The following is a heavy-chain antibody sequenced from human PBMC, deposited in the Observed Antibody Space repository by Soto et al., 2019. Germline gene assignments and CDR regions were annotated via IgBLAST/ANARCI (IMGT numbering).Heavy chain of an antibody. D-gene: IGHD3-9*01. J-gene: IGHJ4*02. CDR3: AILYQLTCYFSH. CDR1: GVTFRGYA. Sequence: GGSLRLSCAGSGVTFRGYAVHWVRQTPGKGPEWVTVISDASSKTYYADSVTGRFSVSRDDSTNMVFLQMSSLRFEDTAVYHCAILYQLTCYFSHWGPGTSGTRFS. V-gene: IGHV3-30*14. CDR2: ISDASSKT.